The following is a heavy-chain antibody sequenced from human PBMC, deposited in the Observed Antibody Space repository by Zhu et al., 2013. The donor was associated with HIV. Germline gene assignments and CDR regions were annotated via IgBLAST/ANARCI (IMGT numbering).Heavy chain of an antibody. V-gene: IGHV3-53*01. Sequence: EVQLMESGGGLIQPGGSVRLSCLASGLNVKDNYMTWVRQAPGKRPECVSVLYSGGSTYYARFAEGRFTISRDNSRNTLYLQLNNLRVEDTAVYDCARGSTTGRDHWGQGTLVTVSS. CDR1: GLNVKDNY. J-gene: IGHJ4*02. D-gene: IGHD4-4*01. CDR3: ARGSTTGRDH. CDR2: LYSGGST.